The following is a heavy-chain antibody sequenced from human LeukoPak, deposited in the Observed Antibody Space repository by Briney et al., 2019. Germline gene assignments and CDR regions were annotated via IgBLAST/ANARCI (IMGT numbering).Heavy chain of an antibody. D-gene: IGHD3-16*01. CDR2: ISNSSSYI. Sequence: PGGSLRLSCAASGFTFSSYSMNWVRQAPGKGLEWVSSISNSSSYIYYADSVKGRFTISRDNAKNSLYLQMNSLRAEDTAVYYCARLRFGGASFDYWGQGTLVTVSS. V-gene: IGHV3-21*01. CDR1: GFTFSSYS. J-gene: IGHJ4*02. CDR3: ARLRFGGASFDY.